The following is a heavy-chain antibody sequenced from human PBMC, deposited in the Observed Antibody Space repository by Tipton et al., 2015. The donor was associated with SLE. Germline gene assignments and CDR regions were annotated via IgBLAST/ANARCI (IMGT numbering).Heavy chain of an antibody. CDR2: ISWNSGSI. J-gene: IGHJ4*02. D-gene: IGHD1-14*01. CDR3: ARRNRTGDY. CDR1: GFTFDDYA. Sequence: RSLRLSCAASGFTFDDYAMHWVRQAPGKGLEWVSGISWNSGSIGYADSVKGRFTISRDNAKNSLYLQMNSLRAEDTALYYCARRNRTGDYWGQGTLVTVSS. V-gene: IGHV3-9*01.